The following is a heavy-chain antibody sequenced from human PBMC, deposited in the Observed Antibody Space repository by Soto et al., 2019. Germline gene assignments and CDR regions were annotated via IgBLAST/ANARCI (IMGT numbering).Heavy chain of an antibody. J-gene: IGHJ5*02. Sequence: QVQLQESGPGLVKPSQTLSLTCSVSGASISSGGYYWSWIRQLPGKGLEWMGYIYYSETTSYNPSLQSRVTILVDASNNQFSLELTSVTAADTAVYYCARGAYSTHYNWFDPWGQGTLVTVSS. CDR3: ARGAYSTHYNWFDP. D-gene: IGHD4-4*01. V-gene: IGHV4-31*03. CDR2: IYYSETT. CDR1: GASISSGGYY.